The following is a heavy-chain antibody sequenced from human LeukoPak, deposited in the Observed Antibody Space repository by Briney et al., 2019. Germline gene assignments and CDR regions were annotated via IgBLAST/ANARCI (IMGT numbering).Heavy chain of an antibody. CDR1: GYTFTDYA. V-gene: IGHV1-3*01. CDR3: ARGSTCSGGSCYREDNWFDP. D-gene: IGHD2-15*01. J-gene: IGHJ5*02. CDR2: INAGSGNL. Sequence: GASVKVSCKASGYTFTDYAIHWERQAPGQRLEWMGWINAGSGNLKYSQKFQGRVTITRDTSASTAYMELSSLRSEDTAVYYCARGSTCSGGSCYREDNWFDPWGQGTMVTVSS.